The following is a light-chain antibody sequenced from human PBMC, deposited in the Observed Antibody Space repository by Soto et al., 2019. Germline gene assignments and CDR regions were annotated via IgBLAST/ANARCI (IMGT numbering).Light chain of an antibody. CDR2: AAS. J-gene: IGKJ1*01. Sequence: DIQMTQSPSSLSASVGDRVTITCRASQSISSYLNWYQQKPGQAPKLLIYAASSLQSGVPSRFSGSGSGTDFTLTISSLQPEDFATYYCPQSYSTSPTFGQGTKVEIK. V-gene: IGKV1-39*01. CDR3: PQSYSTSPT. CDR1: QSISSY.